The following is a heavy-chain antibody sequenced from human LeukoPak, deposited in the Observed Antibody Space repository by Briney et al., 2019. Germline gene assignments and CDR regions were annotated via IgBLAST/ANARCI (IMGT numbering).Heavy chain of an antibody. CDR2: INHSGST. Sequence: SETLSLTCAVYGGTFSGYYWSWIRQPPGKGLEWIGEINHSGSTNYNPSLKSRVTISVDTSKNQFSLKLSSVTAADTAVYYCARDNSSWYGGAFDIWGQRTMVTVSS. CDR1: GGTFSGYY. CDR3: ARDNSSWYGGAFDI. D-gene: IGHD6-13*01. J-gene: IGHJ3*02. V-gene: IGHV4-34*01.